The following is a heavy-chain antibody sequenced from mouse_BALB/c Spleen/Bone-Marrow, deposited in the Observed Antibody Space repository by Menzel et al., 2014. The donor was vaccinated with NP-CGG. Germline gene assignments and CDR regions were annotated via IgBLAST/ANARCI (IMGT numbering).Heavy chain of an antibody. CDR2: INPSNGRT. CDR1: GYTFTSYW. D-gene: IGHD2-2*01. Sequence: QVQLQQSGAELVKPGASVKLSCKASGYTFTSYWMHWVKQRPGQGLEWIGEINPSNGRTNYNEKFKSKATLTVDKSSSTAYMQLSSLTSEDSAVYYCARASWLRRYYYAMDYWGQGTSVTVSS. J-gene: IGHJ4*01. CDR3: ARASWLRRYYYAMDY. V-gene: IGHV1S81*02.